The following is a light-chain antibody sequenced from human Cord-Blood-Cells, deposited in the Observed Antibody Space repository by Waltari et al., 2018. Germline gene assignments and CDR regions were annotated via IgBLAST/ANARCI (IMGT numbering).Light chain of an antibody. CDR1: QSISSY. J-gene: IGKJ4*01. Sequence: DIQMPQSPSSPSASVVHRVTITCRASQSISSYLNWYQQKPGKAPKLLIYAASSLQSGVPSRFSGSGSGTDFTLTISSLQPEDFATYYCQQSYSTPLTFGGGTKVEIK. CDR3: QQSYSTPLT. V-gene: IGKV1-39*01. CDR2: AAS.